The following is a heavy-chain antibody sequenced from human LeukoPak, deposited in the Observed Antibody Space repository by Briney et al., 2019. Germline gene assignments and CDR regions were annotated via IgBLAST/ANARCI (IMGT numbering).Heavy chain of an antibody. Sequence: ASVKVSCKASGYTFTGYYMHWVRQAPGQGLEWMGWINPNSGGTNYAQKFQGRVTMTRDTSISTAYMELSRLRSDDTAVYYCARARAYWGITMVRGSRGNWFDPWGQGTLVTVSS. V-gene: IGHV1-2*02. J-gene: IGHJ5*02. CDR1: GYTFTGYY. CDR2: INPNSGGT. CDR3: ARARAYWGITMVRGSRGNWFDP. D-gene: IGHD3-10*01.